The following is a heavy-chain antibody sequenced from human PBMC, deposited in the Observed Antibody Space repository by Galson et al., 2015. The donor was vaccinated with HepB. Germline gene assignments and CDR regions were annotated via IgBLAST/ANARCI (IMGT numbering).Heavy chain of an antibody. J-gene: IGHJ5*02. CDR3: ARKGESGVYNWFDP. CDR2: IIPILGIA. CDR1: GGTFSSYA. Sequence: SVKVSCKASGGTFSSYAISWVRQAPGQGLEWMGRIIPILGIANYAQKFQGRVTITADKSTSTAYMELSSLRSEDTAVYYCARKGESGVYNWFDPWGQGTLVTVSS. D-gene: IGHD3-10*01. V-gene: IGHV1-69*04.